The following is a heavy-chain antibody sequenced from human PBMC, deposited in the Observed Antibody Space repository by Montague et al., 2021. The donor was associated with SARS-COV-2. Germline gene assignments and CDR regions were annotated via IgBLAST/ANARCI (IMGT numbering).Heavy chain of an antibody. Sequence: SETLSLTCAVYGGSFSGYYWSWIRQPPGKGLEWIGETNHSGSTNYNPSLKSRVTISVDTSKNQFSLKLSSVTAADTAVYYCARGRGTALFRRIYFGMDVWGQGTTVTVFS. CDR3: ARGRGTALFRRIYFGMDV. CDR1: GGSFSGYY. V-gene: IGHV4-34*01. D-gene: IGHD1-1*01. J-gene: IGHJ6*02. CDR2: TNHSGST.